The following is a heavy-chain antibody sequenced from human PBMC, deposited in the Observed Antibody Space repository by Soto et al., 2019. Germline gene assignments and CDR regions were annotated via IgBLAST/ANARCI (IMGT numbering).Heavy chain of an antibody. CDR2: IKKDGSEK. CDR3: AKLSNDYGDYPRGYYFDY. D-gene: IGHD4-17*01. J-gene: IGHJ4*02. CDR1: GFTFSSYW. Sequence: GCLRLSCAASGFTFSSYWMSWVRQAPGKGLEWVANIKKDGSEKYYVDSVKGRFTISRDNAKNSLYLQMNSLRAEDTAVYYCAKLSNDYGDYPRGYYFDYWGQGTLVTVSS. V-gene: IGHV3-7*03.